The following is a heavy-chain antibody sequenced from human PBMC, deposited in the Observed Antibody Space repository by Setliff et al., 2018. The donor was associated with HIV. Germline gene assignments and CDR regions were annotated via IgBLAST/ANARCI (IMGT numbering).Heavy chain of an antibody. J-gene: IGHJ4*01. V-gene: IGHV1-46*01. Sequence: ASVKVSCKASGGPFFRYAFNWVRQAPGQGLEWMGEIINTSGGSAGYAEKFRGRVTMTRDTSTNTVYMDLRNLRSEDTAVYYCARNQGDASGWYAGDYWGHGTLVTVSS. CDR2: INTSGGSA. CDR3: ARNQGDASGWYAGDY. CDR1: GGPFFRYA. D-gene: IGHD6-19*01.